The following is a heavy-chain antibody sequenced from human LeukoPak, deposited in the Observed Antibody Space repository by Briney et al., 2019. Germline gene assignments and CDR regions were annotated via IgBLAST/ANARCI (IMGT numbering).Heavy chain of an antibody. CDR3: ATYDSVGGCRYYFFVN. CDR1: AFSFNKYW. Sequence: PGGSLRLSCAASAFSFNKYWMTWVRQAPGKGLEWVANIKEEGSEKYYMDSVKGRFTISRDNAKNSLYLQMNSLRAEDTAFYYCATYDSVGGCRYYFFVNWGQGTLVTVSS. CDR2: IKEEGSEK. V-gene: IGHV3-7*01. J-gene: IGHJ4*02. D-gene: IGHD3-16*01.